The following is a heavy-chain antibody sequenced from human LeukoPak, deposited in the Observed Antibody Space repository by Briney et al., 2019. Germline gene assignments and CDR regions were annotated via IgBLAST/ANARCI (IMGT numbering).Heavy chain of an antibody. D-gene: IGHD2-2*01. CDR1: GFTFDDYA. CDR3: AKGFSSTIPPYFDS. CDR2: ISWNSDNI. J-gene: IGHJ4*02. V-gene: IGHV3-9*01. Sequence: GGSLRLSCAASGFTFDDYAMHWVRQVPGKGLEWVSGISWNSDNIAYADSVKGRFTISRDNAKSSLYLQMNSLRTEDTAFYHCAKGFSSTIPPYFDSWGQGTLVTVSS.